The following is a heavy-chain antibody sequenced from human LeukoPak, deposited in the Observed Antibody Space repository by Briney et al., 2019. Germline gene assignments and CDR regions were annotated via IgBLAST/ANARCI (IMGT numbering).Heavy chain of an antibody. Sequence: SVKVSCKAPGGTFSSYAISWVRQAPGQGLEWMGGIIPIFGTANYAQKFQGRVTITADESTSTAYMELSSLRSEDTAVYYCARDLPPLRTYGMDVWGQGTTVTVSS. D-gene: IGHD3-16*01. CDR2: IIPIFGTA. J-gene: IGHJ6*02. CDR3: ARDLPPLRTYGMDV. V-gene: IGHV1-69*13. CDR1: GGTFSSYA.